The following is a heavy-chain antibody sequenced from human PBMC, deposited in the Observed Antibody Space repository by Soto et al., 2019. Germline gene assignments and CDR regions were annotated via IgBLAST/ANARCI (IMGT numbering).Heavy chain of an antibody. J-gene: IGHJ4*02. V-gene: IGHV3-7*01. CDR2: IKQDGSDT. CDR1: GFIFSDYR. CDR3: TTGGATEH. Sequence: EVQLVDSGGGLVQPGGSLRLSCAVSGFIFSDYRMSWVRQAPGKGLEWVANIKQDGSDTKYVKSVKGRFTISRDNVKNSLYLQMNSLRAEDTAVYYCTTGGATEHWGQGTLVTVSS. D-gene: IGHD1-1*01.